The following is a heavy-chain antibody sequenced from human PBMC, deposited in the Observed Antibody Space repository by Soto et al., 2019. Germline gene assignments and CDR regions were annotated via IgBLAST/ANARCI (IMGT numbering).Heavy chain of an antibody. V-gene: IGHV3-21*01. Sequence: PGGSLRLSCAASGFTFSSYNIHWVRQAPGKGLEWVSSISYSSSYIYYADSVKGRFTISRDNAKNSLYLQMNSLRVEDTAVYYCARWSSFAFDVRGQGSMVTVSS. CDR1: GFTFSSYN. CDR2: ISYSSSYI. D-gene: IGHD6-13*01. J-gene: IGHJ3*01. CDR3: ARWSSFAFDV.